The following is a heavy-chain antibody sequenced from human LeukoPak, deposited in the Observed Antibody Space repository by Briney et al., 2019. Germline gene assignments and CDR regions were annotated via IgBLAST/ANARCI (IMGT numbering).Heavy chain of an antibody. CDR3: AKRYGNAWYQFDY. Sequence: GGSLRLSCAASGFTFSSYAMNWVRQTPGKGLEWVSTPRASGSATYYADSVKGRFAISRDDSKSTLYLQMTTLRAEDTALYYCAKRYGNAWYQFDYWGRGTLVTVSS. J-gene: IGHJ4*02. CDR2: PRASGSAT. D-gene: IGHD5-18*01. V-gene: IGHV3-23*01. CDR1: GFTFSSYA.